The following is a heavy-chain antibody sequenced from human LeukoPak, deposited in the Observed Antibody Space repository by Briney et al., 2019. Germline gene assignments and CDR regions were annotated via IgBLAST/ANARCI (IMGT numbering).Heavy chain of an antibody. V-gene: IGHV1-18*01. CDR1: GYTFTSYG. Sequence: ASVKVSCKASGYTFTSYGISWVRQAPGQGLEWMGWISAYNGNTNYAQKLQGRVTMTTDTSTSTAYMELRSLRSDDTAVYYCAREPLEWELLPDYYYYMDVWGKGTTVTVSS. CDR3: AREPLEWELLPDYYYYMDV. D-gene: IGHD1-26*01. CDR2: ISAYNGNT. J-gene: IGHJ6*03.